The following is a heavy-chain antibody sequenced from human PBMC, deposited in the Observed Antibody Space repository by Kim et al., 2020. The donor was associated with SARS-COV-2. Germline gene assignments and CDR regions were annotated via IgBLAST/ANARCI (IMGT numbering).Heavy chain of an antibody. J-gene: IGHJ4*02. CDR1: GFTFSNYW. V-gene: IGHV3-7*01. Sequence: GGSLRLSCAASGFTFSNYWMTWVRQAPGKGLEWVANIKQDGSEKNYVDSVKGRLTISRDNAKNSLYLQMNSLRVEDTAVYYCARGFSSAWAGDSWGQGTLVTVSS. CDR2: IKQDGSEK. D-gene: IGHD6-19*01. CDR3: ARGFSSAWAGDS.